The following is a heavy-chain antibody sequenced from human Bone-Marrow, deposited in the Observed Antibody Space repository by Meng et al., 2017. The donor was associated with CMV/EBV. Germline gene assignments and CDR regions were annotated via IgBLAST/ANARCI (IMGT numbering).Heavy chain of an antibody. J-gene: IGHJ4*02. CDR1: GFTFSSFG. D-gene: IGHD6-19*01. CDR3: TTPGIAVF. CDR2: IRSKVYGETT. Sequence: GESLKISCAATGFTFSSFGAHWVRQAPGKGLEWVGFIRSKVYGETTEYAASVRGRVSISRDDSKSIAYLQVNSLKTEDTAVYYCTTPGIAVFWGQGTLVTVSS. V-gene: IGHV3-49*04.